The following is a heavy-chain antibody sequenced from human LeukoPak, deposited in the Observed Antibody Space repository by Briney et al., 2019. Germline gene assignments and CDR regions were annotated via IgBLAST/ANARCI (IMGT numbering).Heavy chain of an antibody. CDR2: ISYDGSNK. Sequence: PGGSLRLSCPASGFTLSSYAMHWVRQAPGKGLEWVAVISYDGSNKYYADSVKGRFTISRDNSKNTLYLQTTSLRAEDTAVYYCARDLTQRWLHYTADYWGQGTLVTVSS. CDR3: ARDLTQRWLHYTADY. J-gene: IGHJ4*02. D-gene: IGHD5-24*01. V-gene: IGHV3-30-3*01. CDR1: GFTLSSYA.